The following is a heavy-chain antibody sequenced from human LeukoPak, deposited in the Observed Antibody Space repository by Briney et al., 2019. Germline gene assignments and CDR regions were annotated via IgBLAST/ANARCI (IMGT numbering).Heavy chain of an antibody. Sequence: PGGSLRLSCAASGFTFSSYVMSWVRQAPGKGLEWVSTISGSGGSTYYADSVKGRFTISRDNPKNTLSLQMNSLRAEDTAVYYCTKDPLDYWGQGTLVTVSS. CDR1: GFTFSSYV. V-gene: IGHV3-23*01. CDR3: TKDPLDY. J-gene: IGHJ4*02. CDR2: ISGSGGST.